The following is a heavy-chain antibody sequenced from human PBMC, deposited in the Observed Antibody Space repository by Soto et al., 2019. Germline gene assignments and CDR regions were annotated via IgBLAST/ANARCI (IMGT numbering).Heavy chain of an antibody. Sequence: SETLSLTCAVYGGSFSGYYWSWIRQPPGKGLEWIGEINHSGSTNYNPSLKSRVTISVDTSKNQFSLKLSSVTAADTAVYYCARCWSLGDGMDVWGQGTTVTVSS. J-gene: IGHJ6*02. CDR1: GGSFSGYY. D-gene: IGHD3-3*01. CDR2: INHSGST. CDR3: ARCWSLGDGMDV. V-gene: IGHV4-34*01.